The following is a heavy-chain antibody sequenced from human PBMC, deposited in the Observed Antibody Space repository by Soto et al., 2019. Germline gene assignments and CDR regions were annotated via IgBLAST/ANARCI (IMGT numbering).Heavy chain of an antibody. Sequence: ASVKVSCKASGYTFTGYYMHWVRQAPGQGLEWMGWINPNSGGTNYAQKFQGWVTMTRDTSISTAYMELSRLRSDDTAVYYCARSNGSGSSNYHYYGMDVWGQGTTVTVSS. CDR3: ARSNGSGSSNYHYYGMDV. D-gene: IGHD3-10*01. J-gene: IGHJ6*02. CDR2: INPNSGGT. CDR1: GYTFTGYY. V-gene: IGHV1-2*04.